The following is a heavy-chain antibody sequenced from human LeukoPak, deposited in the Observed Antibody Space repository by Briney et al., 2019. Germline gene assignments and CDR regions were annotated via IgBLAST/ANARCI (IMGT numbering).Heavy chain of an antibody. CDR3: AREIVGEYSNYEDY. J-gene: IGHJ4*02. Sequence: PSQTLSLTCAVSGGSISSGGYSWSWVRQPPGEGLEWVGYIYHSGSTYYNPSLQSRVTISLDRSKNQFSLKLSSMTAADTAVYYCAREIVGEYSNYEDYWGQGTLVTVSS. D-gene: IGHD4-11*01. V-gene: IGHV4-30-2*01. CDR2: IYHSGST. CDR1: GGSISSGGYS.